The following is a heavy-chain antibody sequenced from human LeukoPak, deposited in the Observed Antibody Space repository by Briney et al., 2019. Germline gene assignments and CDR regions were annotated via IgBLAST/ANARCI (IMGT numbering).Heavy chain of an antibody. CDR2: ISSGSSYI. V-gene: IGHV3-21*01. CDR3: ARDGGLRFLEWLLS. CDR1: GFTFSSYS. Sequence: GGSLRLSCAASGFTFSSYSMNWVRQAPGKGLEWVSSISSGSSYIYYADSVKGRFTISRDNAKNSLYLQMNSLRAEDTAVYYCARDGGLRFLEWLLSWGQGTLVTVSS. D-gene: IGHD3-3*01. J-gene: IGHJ5*02.